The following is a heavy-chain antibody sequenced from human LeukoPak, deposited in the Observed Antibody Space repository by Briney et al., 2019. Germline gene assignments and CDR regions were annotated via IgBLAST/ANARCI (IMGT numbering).Heavy chain of an antibody. Sequence: ASVKVSCKASGYTFTSYDINWVRQATGQGLEWMGWMNPNSGNTGYAQKFQGRVTITRNTSISTAYMELSSLRSEDTAVYYCARGRGPYCSSTSCYLWHHWGQGTLVTVSS. D-gene: IGHD2-2*01. V-gene: IGHV1-8*03. CDR3: ARGRGPYCSSTSCYLWHH. CDR2: MNPNSGNT. CDR1: GYTFTSYD. J-gene: IGHJ5*02.